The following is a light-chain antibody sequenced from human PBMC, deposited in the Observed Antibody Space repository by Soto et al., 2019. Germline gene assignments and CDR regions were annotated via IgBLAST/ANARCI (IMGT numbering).Light chain of an antibody. CDR2: GAS. CDR1: QSVSSSY. CDR3: HQYGSSRT. V-gene: IGKV3-20*01. J-gene: IGKJ1*01. Sequence: EIVLTQSPGTLSLSPGERATLSCRASQSVSSSYLAWYQQKPGQAPRLLIYGASSRATGIPDRFSGSGSGKDFTLTIRKLESEDYAVYYCHQYGSSRTFGQGTKGEIK.